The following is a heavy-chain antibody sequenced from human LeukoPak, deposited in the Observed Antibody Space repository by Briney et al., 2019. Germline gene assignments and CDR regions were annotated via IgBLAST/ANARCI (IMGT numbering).Heavy chain of an antibody. Sequence: SETLSLTCTVSGGSISSSSYYWGWIRQPPGKGLEWIGSIYYSGSTYYNPSLKSRVTISVDTSKNQFSLKLSSVTAADTAVYYCARHRRRQQLGRGGLNWFDPWGQGTLVTVSS. CDR2: IYYSGST. CDR3: ARHRRRQQLGRGGLNWFDP. J-gene: IGHJ5*02. CDR1: GGSISSSSYY. D-gene: IGHD6-13*01. V-gene: IGHV4-39*01.